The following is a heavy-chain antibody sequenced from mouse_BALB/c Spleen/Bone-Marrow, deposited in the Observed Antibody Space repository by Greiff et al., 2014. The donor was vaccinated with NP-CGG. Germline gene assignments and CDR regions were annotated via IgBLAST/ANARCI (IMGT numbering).Heavy chain of an antibody. V-gene: IGHV1-4*01. CDR3: ARSNGNYVLAY. Sequence: VQLQQSGAELARPGASVRMSCKASGYTFTSYTMHWVKQRPGQGLEWIGYINPSSGYTNYNQKFKDKATLTADKSSSTAYMQLSSLTSEDSAVYYCARSNGNYVLAYWGQGTLVTVSA. J-gene: IGHJ3*01. D-gene: IGHD2-1*01. CDR1: GYTFTSYT. CDR2: INPSSGYT.